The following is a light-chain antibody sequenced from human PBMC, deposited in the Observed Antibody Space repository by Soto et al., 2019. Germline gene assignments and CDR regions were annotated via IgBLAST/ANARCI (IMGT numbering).Light chain of an antibody. CDR1: SSDVGGYNY. Sequence: QSALTQPASVSGSPGQSITISCTGTSSDVGGYNYVAWYQQHPGKAPQLMIYDVSNRPSGVSNRFSGSKSGNTASLTISGLQAEDEADYYCSSYTGGSVISYVFGPGTKLTVL. J-gene: IGLJ1*01. V-gene: IGLV2-14*03. CDR3: SSYTGGSVISYV. CDR2: DVS.